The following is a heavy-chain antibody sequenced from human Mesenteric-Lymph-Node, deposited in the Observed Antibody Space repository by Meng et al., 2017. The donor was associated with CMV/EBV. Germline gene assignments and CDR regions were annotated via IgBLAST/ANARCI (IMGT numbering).Heavy chain of an antibody. CDR3: ARDELRYCSDTSCYEALTGQRGWFDP. J-gene: IGHJ5*02. D-gene: IGHD2-2*01. CDR1: AFTFSSYS. CDR2: ISSGSNYI. Sequence: GGSLRLSRAASAFTFSSYSMTWVRQAPGKGLEWVSSISSGSNYIYYADSVKGRFTISRDNAKNSLYLQMNSLRVEDTAVYYCARDELRYCSDTSCYEALTGQRGWFDPWGQGTLVTVLL. V-gene: IGHV3-21*01.